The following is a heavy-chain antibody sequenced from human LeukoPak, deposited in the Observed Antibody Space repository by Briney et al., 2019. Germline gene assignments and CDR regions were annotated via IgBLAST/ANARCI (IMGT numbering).Heavy chain of an antibody. J-gene: IGHJ4*02. CDR1: GFSFSSNP. CDR2: IYYSGSP. CDR3: ATWRTAKTGFDY. Sequence: PGGSLRLSCAASGFSFSSNPMSWVRQPPGKGLEWIGSIYYSGSPYYNPSLKSRVTISVDTSKNQFSLRLRSVTAADTAVYYCATWRTAKTGFDYWGQGTLVTVSS. V-gene: IGHV4-39*01. D-gene: IGHD1-1*01.